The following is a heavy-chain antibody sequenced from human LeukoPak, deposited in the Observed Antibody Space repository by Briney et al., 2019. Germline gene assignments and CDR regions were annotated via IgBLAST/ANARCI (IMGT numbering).Heavy chain of an antibody. Sequence: GGSLRLSCAASGFTFSSYAMSWVRQAPGKGLEWVSGISGSGDNTYYADSVKGRFTISRDSSKTTLYLQMTSLRVEDTAIYYCARSLSSSWYDYFDNWGQGTLVTVSS. CDR3: ARSLSSSWYDYFDN. CDR2: ISGSGDNT. V-gene: IGHV3-23*01. D-gene: IGHD6-13*01. J-gene: IGHJ4*02. CDR1: GFTFSSYA.